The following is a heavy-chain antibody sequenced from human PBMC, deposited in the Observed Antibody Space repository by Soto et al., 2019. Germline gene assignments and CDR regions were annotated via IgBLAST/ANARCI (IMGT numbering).Heavy chain of an antibody. CDR1: GFTFSSYW. D-gene: IGHD1-1*01. V-gene: IGHV3-74*01. CDR3: AKDLGCNNWGG. CDR2: INSDGSTT. J-gene: IGHJ4*02. Sequence: EVQLVESGGGLVQPGGSLRLSCAASGFTFSSYWMHWVRQAPGKGLVWVSRINSDGSTTNYADSVNGRFTISRDNAKNTLYLLMNSLRAEDTAVYYCAKDLGCNNWGGWGQGTLVTVSS.